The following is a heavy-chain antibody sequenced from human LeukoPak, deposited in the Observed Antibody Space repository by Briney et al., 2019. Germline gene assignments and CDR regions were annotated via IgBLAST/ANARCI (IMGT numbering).Heavy chain of an antibody. CDR3: ARDYYGSGSYLFDY. D-gene: IGHD3-10*01. CDR2: ISSSGSTI. CDR1: GFTFSSYG. J-gene: IGHJ4*02. V-gene: IGHV3-48*04. Sequence: PGGSLRLSCAASGFTFSSYGMSWVRQAPGKGLEWVSYISSSGSTIYYADSVKGRFTISRDNAKNSLYLQMNSLRAEDTAVYYCARDYYGSGSYLFDYWGQGTLVTVSS.